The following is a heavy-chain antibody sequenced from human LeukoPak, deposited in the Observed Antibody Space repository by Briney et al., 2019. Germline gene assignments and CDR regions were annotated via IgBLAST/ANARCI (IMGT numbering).Heavy chain of an antibody. V-gene: IGHV3-21*01. CDR2: ISSTGSDM. J-gene: IGHJ4*02. Sequence: PGGSLRLSCAASGFTLNTYSMNWVRQAPGKGLEWVSSISSTGSDMYYVDSVKGRFTISRDNSKNTLYLQMNSLRAEDTAVYYCARAPTEEYYFDYWGQGTLVTVSS. CDR1: GFTLNTYS. CDR3: ARAPTEEYYFDY.